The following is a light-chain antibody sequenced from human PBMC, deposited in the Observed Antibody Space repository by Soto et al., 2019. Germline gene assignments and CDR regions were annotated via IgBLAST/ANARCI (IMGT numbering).Light chain of an antibody. CDR2: EVS. CDR1: SSDVGGYNY. V-gene: IGLV2-14*01. J-gene: IGLJ1*01. CDR3: SSYTRSTTLV. Sequence: QSALTQPASVSGSPGQSVTISCTGTSSDVGGYNYVSWYQQHPGKAPKLMIYEVSNRPSGVSNRFSGSKSGNTASLTISGLQAEDEADYYCSSYTRSTTLVFGTWTKVTVL.